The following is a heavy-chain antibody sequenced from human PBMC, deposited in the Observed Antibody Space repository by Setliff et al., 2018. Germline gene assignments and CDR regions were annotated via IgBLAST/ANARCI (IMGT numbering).Heavy chain of an antibody. CDR2: IKQDGSER. Sequence: GGSLRLSCAASGFTFSSYWMSWVRQAPGKGLEWVANIKQDGSERYYVDSVKGRFTISRDNAENSLYLQMNSLRAEDTAVYYSARDGRTRYYYYYMDIWGKGTTVTVSS. CDR3: ARDGRTRYYYYYMDI. J-gene: IGHJ6*03. CDR1: GFTFSSYW. V-gene: IGHV3-7*01.